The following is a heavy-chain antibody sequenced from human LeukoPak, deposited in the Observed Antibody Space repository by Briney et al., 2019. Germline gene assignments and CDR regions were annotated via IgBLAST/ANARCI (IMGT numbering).Heavy chain of an antibody. J-gene: IGHJ2*01. V-gene: IGHV3-23*01. CDR2: IGGSGGST. Sequence: PAGSLRLSCAASGFTFSSYAMTWVRQAPGKGLEWVSAIGGSGGSTYYADSVKGRFTVSRDNSKNTFFVQMNSLRADDTAVYYCAKVDSFCYFDLWGRGTLVTVSS. D-gene: IGHD3-9*01. CDR1: GFTFSSYA. CDR3: AKVDSFCYFDL.